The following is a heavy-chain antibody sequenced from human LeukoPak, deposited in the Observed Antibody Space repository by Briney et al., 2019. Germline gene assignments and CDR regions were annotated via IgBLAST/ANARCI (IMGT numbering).Heavy chain of an antibody. V-gene: IGHV3-15*01. CDR1: GFTFSNAW. D-gene: IGHD3-3*01. J-gene: IGHJ6*03. Sequence: PGGSLRLSCAASGFTFSNAWMSWVRQAPGKGLEWVGRIKSKTDGGTTDYAAPVKGRFTISRDDSKNTLYLQMNSLKTEDTAVYYCTTDESSDYDFWSGRGYYYMDVWGKGTTVTVSS. CDR2: IKSKTDGGTT. CDR3: TTDESSDYDFWSGRGYYYMDV.